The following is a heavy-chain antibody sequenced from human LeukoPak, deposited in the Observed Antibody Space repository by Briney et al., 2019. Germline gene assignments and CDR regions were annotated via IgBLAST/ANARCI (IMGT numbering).Heavy chain of an antibody. J-gene: IGHJ4*02. CDR3: ARFTVDTAMVTVDY. V-gene: IGHV4-34*01. CDR2: INHSGST. CDR1: GGSFSGYY. D-gene: IGHD5-18*01. Sequence: SETLSLTFAVYGGSFSGYYWSWLRQPPGKGLEWIGEINHSGSTNYNPSLKSRVTISVDTSKNKFSLKLSSVTAADTAVYYCARFTVDTAMVTVDYWGQGTLVTVSS.